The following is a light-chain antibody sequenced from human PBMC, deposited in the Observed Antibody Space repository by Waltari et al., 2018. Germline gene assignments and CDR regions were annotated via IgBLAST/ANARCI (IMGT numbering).Light chain of an antibody. J-gene: IGKJ2*01. CDR2: GAS. CDR3: QQYNNWPPEDT. CDR1: QSVSRN. Sequence: EIVMTQSPATLSVSPGEGATLPCRASQSVSRNLAWYQHKPGQAPRLLIYGASTRATGIPARFSGSGSGTEFTLTISSLQSEDFAFYYCQQYNNWPPEDTFGQGTKLEIK. V-gene: IGKV3-15*01.